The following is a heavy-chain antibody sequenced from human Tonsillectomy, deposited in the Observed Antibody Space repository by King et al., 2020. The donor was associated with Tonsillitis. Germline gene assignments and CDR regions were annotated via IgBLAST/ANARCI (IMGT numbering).Heavy chain of an antibody. CDR1: GGSFSSHA. CDR3: ARGGYYDASGLRLDY. D-gene: IGHD3-22*01. Sequence: QLVQSGAEVKKPGSSVKVSCKASGGSFSSHAISWVRQAPGQGLEWMGGIIPMPGTSNYAQKFQSRVTITADESTTTAYMELSSLRSEDTAVYYCARGGYYDASGLRLDYWGQGTPVTVSS. J-gene: IGHJ4*02. CDR2: IIPMPGTS. V-gene: IGHV1-69*01.